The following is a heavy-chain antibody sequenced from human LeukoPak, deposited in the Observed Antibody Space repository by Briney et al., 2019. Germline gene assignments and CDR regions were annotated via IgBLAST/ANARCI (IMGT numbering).Heavy chain of an antibody. J-gene: IGHJ4*02. D-gene: IGHD2-15*01. CDR1: GLTVSSYY. V-gene: IGHV3-53*01. CDR2: IYSGGSK. Sequence: PGGSLRLSCAASGLTVSSYYMPWVRQAPGKGLEWVSVIYSGGSKYYADSVKGRFSISRDNSKNTVYLKKNGQRGEDTAVFYCGRDRIYCSGDSCYSGVAYWGQGTLVTASS. CDR3: GRDRIYCSGDSCYSGVAY.